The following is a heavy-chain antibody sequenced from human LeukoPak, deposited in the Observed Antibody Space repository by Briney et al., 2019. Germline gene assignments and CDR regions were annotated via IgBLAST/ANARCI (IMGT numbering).Heavy chain of an antibody. Sequence: SETLSLTCAVSGGSISSSNWWSWVRQPPGKGLEWIGEIYHSGSTNYNPSLKSRVTISVDKSKNRFSLKLSSVTAADTAVYYCARVWPGSYYTYYFDYWGQGTLVTVSS. D-gene: IGHD3-10*01. V-gene: IGHV4-4*02. CDR1: GGSISSSNW. J-gene: IGHJ4*02. CDR2: IYHSGST. CDR3: ARVWPGSYYTYYFDY.